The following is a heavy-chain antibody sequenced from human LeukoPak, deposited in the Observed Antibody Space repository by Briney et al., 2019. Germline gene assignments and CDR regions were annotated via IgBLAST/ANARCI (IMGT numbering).Heavy chain of an antibody. Sequence: SETLSLTCTVSGGSVTSYYWSWIRQPPGKGLEWIGYMYYGGSTTYNPSLKSRVTISVDTSKNQFSLKLRSVTAADTAVYYCARDKQPGDYWGQGTLVTVSS. CDR3: ARDKQPGDY. V-gene: IGHV4-59*02. CDR2: MYYGGST. D-gene: IGHD6-13*01. J-gene: IGHJ4*02. CDR1: GGSVTSYY.